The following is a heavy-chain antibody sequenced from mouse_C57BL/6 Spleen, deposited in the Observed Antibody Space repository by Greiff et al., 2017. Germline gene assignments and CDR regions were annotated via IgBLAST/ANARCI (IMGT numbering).Heavy chain of an antibody. CDR1: GYAFSSSW. CDR2: IYPGDGDT. V-gene: IGHV1-82*01. D-gene: IGHD1-1*01. Sequence: QVQLQQSGPELVKPGASVKISCKASGYAFSSSWMNWVKQRPGQGLEWIGRIYPGDGDTNYNGKFKGKATLTADKSSSTAYMQLSSLTSEDSEVYFCASISTVAFDYWGQGTTLTVSS. J-gene: IGHJ2*01. CDR3: ASISTVAFDY.